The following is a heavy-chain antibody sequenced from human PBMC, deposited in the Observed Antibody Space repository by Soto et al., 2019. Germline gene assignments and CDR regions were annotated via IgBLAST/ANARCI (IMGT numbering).Heavy chain of an antibody. D-gene: IGHD1-26*01. V-gene: IGHV1-69*02. CDR2: IIPILGIA. CDR3: ARAQWDYYYGMDV. J-gene: IGHJ6*02. Sequence: QVQLVQSGAEVKKPGSSVKVSCKASVGTFSSYTISWVRQAPGQGLEWMGRIIPILGIANYAQKFLGRVTITANKSTSTAYMELSSLRSEDTAVYYCARAQWDYYYGMDVWGQGTTVTVSS. CDR1: VGTFSSYT.